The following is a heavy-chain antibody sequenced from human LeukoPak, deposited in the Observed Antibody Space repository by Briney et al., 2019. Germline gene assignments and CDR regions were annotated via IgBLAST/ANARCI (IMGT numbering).Heavy chain of an antibody. J-gene: IGHJ4*02. CDR2: IKQDGSEK. V-gene: IGHV3-7*01. D-gene: IGHD5-18*01. Sequence: GGSLRLSCAASGFTFSNYWMSWVRQAPGKGLEWVANIKQDGSEKSYVDSMKGRFTISRDNAKNSLYLQMNSLRAEDTAVYYCARDGGTRLKYSYGYGDYWGQGTLVTVSS. CDR3: ARDGGTRLKYSYGYGDY. CDR1: GFTFSNYW.